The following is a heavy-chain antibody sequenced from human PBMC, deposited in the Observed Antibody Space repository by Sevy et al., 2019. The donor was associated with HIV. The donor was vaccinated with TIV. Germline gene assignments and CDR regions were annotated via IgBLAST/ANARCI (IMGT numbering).Heavy chain of an antibody. V-gene: IGHV3-7*01. Sequence: GGSLRLSCAASGFTFSANWMNWVRQAPGKGLEWVANIKGDGSDKHYVDYVEGGFTISRDNAKNLLYLQMNSLRVEDTAVYYCAHETFGRFESWGQGTLVTVSS. CDR1: GFTFSANW. D-gene: IGHD3-16*01. CDR2: IKGDGSDK. J-gene: IGHJ4*02. CDR3: AHETFGRFES.